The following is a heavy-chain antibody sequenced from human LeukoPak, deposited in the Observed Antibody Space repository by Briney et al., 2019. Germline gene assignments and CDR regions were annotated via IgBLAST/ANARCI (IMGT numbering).Heavy chain of an antibody. Sequence: ASVKVSCKASGYTFTDYYIHWVRQAPGQGLEWMGWINPNSGGTNYAQKFQGRVTMTRDTSISTAYMELSRLRSDDTAVYYCARERTMVRGVIKGYFDYWGQGTLVTVSS. V-gene: IGHV1-2*02. D-gene: IGHD3-10*01. CDR2: INPNSGGT. J-gene: IGHJ4*02. CDR1: GYTFTDYY. CDR3: ARERTMVRGVIKGYFDY.